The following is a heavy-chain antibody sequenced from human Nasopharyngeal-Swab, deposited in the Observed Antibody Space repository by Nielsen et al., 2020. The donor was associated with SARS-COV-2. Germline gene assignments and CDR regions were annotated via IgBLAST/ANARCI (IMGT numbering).Heavy chain of an antibody. Sequence: GSLRLSCAASGFTFSSYAMHWVRQAPGKGLEWVAVISYDGSNKYYADSVKGRFTISRDNSKNTLYLQMNSLRAEDTAVYYCAREGSSKASDVWGKGTTVTVSS. CDR1: GFTFSSYA. CDR3: AREGSSKASDV. J-gene: IGHJ6*04. CDR2: ISYDGSNK. V-gene: IGHV3-30-3*01. D-gene: IGHD6-6*01.